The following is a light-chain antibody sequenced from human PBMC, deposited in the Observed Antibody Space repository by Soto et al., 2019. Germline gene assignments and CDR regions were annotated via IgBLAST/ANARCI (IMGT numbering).Light chain of an antibody. CDR2: WAS. CDR1: QSVLYSSNNNNY. V-gene: IGKV4-1*01. CDR3: QQYYSTPLT. Sequence: DVVMTQSPESLAVSLGERATINCKSRQSVLYSSNNNNYLAWYQQKPGQPPKLLIYWASTRESGVPDRFSGSGSGTDFTLTISSLQAEDVAVYYCQQYYSTPLTFGGGTKVDIK. J-gene: IGKJ4*01.